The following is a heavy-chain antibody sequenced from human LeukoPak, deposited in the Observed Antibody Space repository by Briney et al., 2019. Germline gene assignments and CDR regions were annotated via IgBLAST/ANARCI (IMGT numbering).Heavy chain of an antibody. CDR1: GFTFSSYA. J-gene: IGHJ6*03. V-gene: IGHV3-48*04. Sequence: PGGSLRLSCAASGFTFSSYAMTWVRQAPGKGLEWVSYISSSGSTIYYADSVKGRFTISRDNAKNSLYLQMNSLRAEDTAVYYCARYYYGEYYYYYMDVWGKGTTVTISS. CDR3: ARYYYGEYYYYYMDV. CDR2: ISSSGSTI. D-gene: IGHD3-10*01.